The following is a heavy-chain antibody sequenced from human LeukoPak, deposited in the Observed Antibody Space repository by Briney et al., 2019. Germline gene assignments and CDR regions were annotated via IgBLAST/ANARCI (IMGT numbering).Heavy chain of an antibody. V-gene: IGHV3-33*01. CDR3: ARDTSPTIAAVGYDAFDI. CDR2: IGYDGSNK. Sequence: GGSLRLSCAVSGFTLSTYGMHWVRQAPGKGLEWVAFIGYDGSNKWYGGSVKGRFTISEDNSKNTLYLQMNSLRAEDTAVYYCARDTSPTIAAVGYDAFDIWGQGTMVTVSS. J-gene: IGHJ3*02. CDR1: GFTLSTYG. D-gene: IGHD6-13*01.